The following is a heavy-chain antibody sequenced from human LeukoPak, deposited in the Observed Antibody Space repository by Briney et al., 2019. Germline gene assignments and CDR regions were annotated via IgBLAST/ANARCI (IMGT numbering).Heavy chain of an antibody. D-gene: IGHD1-20*01. J-gene: IGHJ4*02. Sequence: PGGSLRLSCAASGFTFSSYWMSWVRQAPGKGLEWVANIKLDGSEKYYVDSVKGRFTISRDNAKNSLYLQMNSLRAEDTAVYYCARVGITGTTVLFLWLGHFDYWGQGTLVTVSS. V-gene: IGHV3-7*01. CDR3: ARVGITGTTVLFLWLGHFDY. CDR1: GFTFSSYW. CDR2: IKLDGSEK.